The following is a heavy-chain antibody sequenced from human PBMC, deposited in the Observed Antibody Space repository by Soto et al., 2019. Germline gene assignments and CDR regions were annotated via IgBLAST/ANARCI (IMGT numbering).Heavy chain of an antibody. CDR3: ETRQDSVTSY. Sequence: SGGSLRVSCAASGFTFSSCGMNWVRQAPGKGLECVSSISSSSSYIYYADSVKGRFTLSRDNANNSLYLQMNSRRAEDTAVYYCETRQDSVTSYWGQGTLVTVSS. V-gene: IGHV3-21*01. CDR1: GFTFSSCG. CDR2: ISSSSSYI. D-gene: IGHD4-4*01. J-gene: IGHJ4*02.